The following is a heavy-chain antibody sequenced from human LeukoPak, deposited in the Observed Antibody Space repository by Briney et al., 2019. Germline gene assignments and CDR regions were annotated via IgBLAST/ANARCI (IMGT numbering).Heavy chain of an antibody. Sequence: SETLSLTCTVSGGSISSSSYYWGWIRQPPGKGLEWIGSIYYSGSTYYNPSLKSRVTISIDTSKNQFSLKLSSVTAADTAVYYCATRRAGYYYMDVWGKGTTVTLSS. CDR3: ATRRAGYYYMDV. CDR2: IYYSGST. CDR1: GGSISSSSYY. V-gene: IGHV4-39*01. D-gene: IGHD6-19*01. J-gene: IGHJ6*03.